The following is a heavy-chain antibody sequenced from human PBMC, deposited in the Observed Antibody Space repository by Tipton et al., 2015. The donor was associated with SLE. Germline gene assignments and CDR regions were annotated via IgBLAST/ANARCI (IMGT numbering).Heavy chain of an antibody. Sequence: SLRLSCAASGFTFNNYGMHWVRQAPGKGLEWVAVTYHDGSKNYYADSVKGRFTISRDNSKNTLYLQMNGLRAEDTAVYYCAKDTLGYCTGGVCFIFDYWGQGTLVTVSS. V-gene: IGHV3-33*03. CDR3: AKDTLGYCTGGVCFIFDY. D-gene: IGHD2-8*02. CDR2: TYHDGSKN. CDR1: GFTFNNYG. J-gene: IGHJ4*02.